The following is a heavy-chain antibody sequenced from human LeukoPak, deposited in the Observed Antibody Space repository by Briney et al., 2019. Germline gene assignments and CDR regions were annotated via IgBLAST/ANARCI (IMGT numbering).Heavy chain of an antibody. CDR1: GGSVSSGSYY. V-gene: IGHV4-61*01. D-gene: IGHD2-2*01. J-gene: IGHJ4*02. CDR2: IYYSGST. Sequence: PWETLSLTCTVSGGSVSSGSYYWSWIRQPPGKGREWMGYIYYSGSTNYNPSLKSRVTISLDTSKNQFSLKLSSVTAADTAVYYCARDKGYCSSTSCYGLDYWGQGTLVTVSS. CDR3: ARDKGYCSSTSCYGLDY.